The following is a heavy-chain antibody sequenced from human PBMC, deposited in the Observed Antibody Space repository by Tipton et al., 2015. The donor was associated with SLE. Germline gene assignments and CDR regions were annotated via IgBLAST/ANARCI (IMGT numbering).Heavy chain of an antibody. Sequence: TLSLTCTVSGGSISSHYWSWIRQPPGKGLEWIGYIYYSGSTNYNPSLKSRVTISVDTSKNQFPLKLSSVTAADTAVYYCARTSSSWEAEYFQHWGQGTLVTVSS. CDR3: ARTSSSWEAEYFQH. CDR1: GGSISSHY. D-gene: IGHD6-13*01. CDR2: IYYSGST. J-gene: IGHJ1*01. V-gene: IGHV4-59*11.